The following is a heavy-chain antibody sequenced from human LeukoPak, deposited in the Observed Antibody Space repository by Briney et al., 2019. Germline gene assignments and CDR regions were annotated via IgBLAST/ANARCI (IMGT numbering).Heavy chain of an antibody. V-gene: IGHV3-11*01. CDR2: ISGSGSTI. CDR3: ARGAWRTTEYFQH. CDR1: GFTFSDYY. Sequence: GGSLRLSCAASGFTFSDYYMSWIRQAPGKGLEWVSYISGSGSTIYYADSVKGRFTISRDNAKNSLYLQMNSLRAEDTAVYYCARGAWRTTEYFQHWGQGTLVTVSS. D-gene: IGHD3-3*01. J-gene: IGHJ1*01.